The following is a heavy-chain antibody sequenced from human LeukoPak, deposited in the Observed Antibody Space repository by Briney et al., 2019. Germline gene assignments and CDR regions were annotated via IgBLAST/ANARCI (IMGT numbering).Heavy chain of an antibody. J-gene: IGHJ4*02. CDR1: DYSISSGYY. Sequence: SETLSLTSTVSDYSISSGYYWGWIRQPPGKGLEWTGSIFQSGHTYYSPSLKSRVTISVDTSNNRFSLSLSAVTAADTAIYYCARDTRTAQGFDYWGQGILVTVSS. V-gene: IGHV4-38-2*02. CDR3: ARDTRTAQGFDY. D-gene: IGHD2-15*01. CDR2: IFQSGHT.